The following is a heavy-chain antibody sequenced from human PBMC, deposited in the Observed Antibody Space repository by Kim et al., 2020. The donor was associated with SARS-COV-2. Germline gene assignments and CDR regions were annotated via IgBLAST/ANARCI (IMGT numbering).Heavy chain of an antibody. V-gene: IGHV3-48*04. CDR3: ARDRCSSTSCYTDAFDV. J-gene: IGHJ3*01. Sequence: GGSLRLSCAASEFTFSSYTMNWVRQAPGKGLEWVSYISSSSSTIYYADSVKGRFTISRDNAKNSLYLQMNSLRAGDTAVYYCARDRCSSTSCYTDAFDVWGQGTVVTVSS. CDR1: EFTFSSYT. D-gene: IGHD2-2*01. CDR2: ISSSSSTI.